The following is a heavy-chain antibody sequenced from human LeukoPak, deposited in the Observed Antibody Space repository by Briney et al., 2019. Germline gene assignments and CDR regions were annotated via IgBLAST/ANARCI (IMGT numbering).Heavy chain of an antibody. V-gene: IGHV1-24*01. Sequence: RGASVKVSCKVSGYTLTELSMHWVRQAPGKGLEWMGGFDPEDGETIYAQKFQGRVTMTEDTSTDTAYMELSSLRSEDTAVYYCATDLDNSSIRDYWGQGTLVTVSS. D-gene: IGHD6-13*01. CDR1: GYTLTELS. CDR2: FDPEDGET. CDR3: ATDLDNSSIRDY. J-gene: IGHJ4*02.